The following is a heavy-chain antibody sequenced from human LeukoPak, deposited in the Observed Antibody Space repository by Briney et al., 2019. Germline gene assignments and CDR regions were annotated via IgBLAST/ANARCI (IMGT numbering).Heavy chain of an antibody. CDR3: TWDSSGFYLLDP. J-gene: IGHJ5*02. CDR1: GLKFTDAW. CDR2: IKSKGSGGTI. D-gene: IGHD3-22*01. Sequence: PGGSLRLSCAVSGLKFTDAWMNWVRQAPGKGLEWVGRIKSKGSGGTIDYAAPVKGRFTISRDDSKNTLYLQMNSLKTEDTAVYYCTWDSSGFYLLDPWGQGTLVTVSS. V-gene: IGHV3-15*07.